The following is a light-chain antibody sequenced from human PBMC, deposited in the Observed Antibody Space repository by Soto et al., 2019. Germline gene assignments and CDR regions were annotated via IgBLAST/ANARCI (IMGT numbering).Light chain of an antibody. V-gene: IGKV3-20*01. CDR3: QQYASSPQT. CDR2: DAS. J-gene: IGKJ1*01. CDR1: QSVKSSY. Sequence: EIVLKQSPATLSLSPGERATLSCRASQSVKSSYLAWYRQKPGQTPRLLIYDASTRATGIPDRFSGSGSGTDFTLTISGLEPEDFAVYSCQQYASSPQTFGQGPRW.